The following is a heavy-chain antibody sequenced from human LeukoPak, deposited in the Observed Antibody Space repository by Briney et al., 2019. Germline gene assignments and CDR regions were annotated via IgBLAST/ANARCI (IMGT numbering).Heavy chain of an antibody. Sequence: PGGSLRLSCAASGFTFSSYGIHWVRQAPGKGLEWVAFIRYDGRNKYYADSVKGRFTISRDNAKNSLYLQMNSLRAEDTAVYYCARDGAVTNGRYFDYWGQGTLVTVSS. CDR3: ARDGAVTNGRYFDY. D-gene: IGHD4-17*01. CDR2: IRYDGRNK. CDR1: GFTFSSYG. V-gene: IGHV3-30*02. J-gene: IGHJ4*02.